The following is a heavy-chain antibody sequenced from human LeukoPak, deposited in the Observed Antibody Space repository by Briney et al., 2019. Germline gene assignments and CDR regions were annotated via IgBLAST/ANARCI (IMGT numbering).Heavy chain of an antibody. V-gene: IGHV3-21*01. CDR3: ARDITVTPYYFDY. Sequence: GGSLRLSCAASGFTFSSYSMNWVRQAPGKGLEWVSSISSSSSYIYYADSVKGRFTISRDNAKNSLYLQMNSLRAEDTAVYYCARDITVTPYYFDYWGQGTLVTVSS. CDR1: GFTFSSYS. CDR2: ISSSSSYI. J-gene: IGHJ4*02. D-gene: IGHD4-17*01.